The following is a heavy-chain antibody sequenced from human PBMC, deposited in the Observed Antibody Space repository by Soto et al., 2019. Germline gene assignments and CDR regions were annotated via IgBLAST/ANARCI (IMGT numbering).Heavy chain of an antibody. D-gene: IGHD3-22*01. CDR2: INYSGST. V-gene: IGHV4-30-4*01. J-gene: IGHJ5*02. Sequence: QVQLQESGPGLVKPSQILSLTCTVSGDSVSNVDYYWSWIRQPPGKVLEWIGYINYSGSTHYNPSLESRVFITVDTSKNQIYLKLSSVTAADTAVYYCARVFTLTYNWFDPWGQGALVTVSS. CDR3: ARVFTLTYNWFDP. CDR1: GDSVSNVDYY.